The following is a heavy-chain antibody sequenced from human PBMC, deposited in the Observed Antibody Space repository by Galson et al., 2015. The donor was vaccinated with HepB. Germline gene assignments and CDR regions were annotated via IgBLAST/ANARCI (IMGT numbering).Heavy chain of an antibody. D-gene: IGHD3-22*01. CDR1: GGSISSGGYY. J-gene: IGHJ4*02. CDR2: IYYSGST. CDR3: ARVPNYDSSGYPIDY. V-gene: IGHV4-31*03. Sequence: LSLTCTVSGGSISSGGYYWSWIRQHPGKGLEWIGYIYYSGSTYYNPSLKSRVTISVDTSKNQFSLKLSSVTAADTAVYYCARVPNYDSSGYPIDYWGQGTLVTVSS.